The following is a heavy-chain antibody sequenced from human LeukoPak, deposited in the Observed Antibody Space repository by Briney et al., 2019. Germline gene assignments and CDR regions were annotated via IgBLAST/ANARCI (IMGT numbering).Heavy chain of an antibody. CDR1: GFTFSSYG. Sequence: GGSLRLSCAASGFTFSSYGMHWVRQAPGKGLEWVAFIRYDGSNKYHADSVKGRFIISRDNSKNTLYLQMNSLRAEDTAVYYCANGYYYNILTGYYKDRDTSFQYWGQGTLVTVSS. V-gene: IGHV3-30*02. CDR2: IRYDGSNK. CDR3: ANGYYYNILTGYYKDRDTSFQY. J-gene: IGHJ4*02. D-gene: IGHD3-9*01.